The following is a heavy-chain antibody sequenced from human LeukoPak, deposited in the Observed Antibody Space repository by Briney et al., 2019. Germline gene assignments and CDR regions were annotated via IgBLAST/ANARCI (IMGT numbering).Heavy chain of an antibody. Sequence: SETLSLTCTVSGGSITSSDHYWGWIRQTPGKGLEWIGSIYYNGNTYDNPSLKSRVTISLDTSKNQFSLRLSSVTAADTAVYYCARATDYGDYVEAFDIWGQGTMVTVSS. V-gene: IGHV4-39*07. CDR1: GGSITSSDHY. J-gene: IGHJ3*02. D-gene: IGHD4-17*01. CDR2: IYYNGNT. CDR3: ARATDYGDYVEAFDI.